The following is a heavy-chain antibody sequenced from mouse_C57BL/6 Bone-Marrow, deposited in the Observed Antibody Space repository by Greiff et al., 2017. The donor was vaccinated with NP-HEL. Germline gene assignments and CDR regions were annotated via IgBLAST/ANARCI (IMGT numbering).Heavy chain of an antibody. CDR3: ARQDYQYFDY. Sequence: EVQRVESGGDLVKPGGSLKLSCAASGFTFSSYGMSWVRQTPDKRLEWVATISSGGSYTYYPDSVKGRFTISRDNAKNTLYLQMSSLKSEDTAMYYCARQDYQYFDYWGKGTTLTVSS. D-gene: IGHD5-5*01. CDR2: ISSGGSYT. J-gene: IGHJ2*01. CDR1: GFTFSSYG. V-gene: IGHV5-6*01.